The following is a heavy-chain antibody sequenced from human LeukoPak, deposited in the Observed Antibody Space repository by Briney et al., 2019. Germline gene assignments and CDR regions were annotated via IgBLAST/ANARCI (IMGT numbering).Heavy chain of an antibody. D-gene: IGHD1-26*01. CDR2: IYYRGYT. V-gene: IGHV4-59*07. CDR3: ARGNADLLD. Sequence: SDTLSLTCTVSVGSIRSYYWSWIRQPPPKELEWIGYIYYRGYTNYNPSLKSRVTISVDTSKNQFSLNLRSVIAADTAIYYCARGNADLLDWGQGTLVTVSS. J-gene: IGHJ4*02. CDR1: VGSIRSYY.